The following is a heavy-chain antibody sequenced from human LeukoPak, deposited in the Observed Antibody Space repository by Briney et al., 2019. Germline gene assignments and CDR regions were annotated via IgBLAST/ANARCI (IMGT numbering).Heavy chain of an antibody. CDR3: ARVGSIAAAGTPDY. J-gene: IGHJ4*02. Sequence: NSGGSLILSCAASGFSFSDYYMTWIRQAPGKGLEWLSYISSSSSHTNYADSVKGRFTISRDNAKNSLSLQVNSLRADDTAVYYCARVGSIAAAGTPDYWGQGTLVTVSS. V-gene: IGHV3-11*06. CDR1: GFSFSDYY. CDR2: ISSSSSHT. D-gene: IGHD6-13*01.